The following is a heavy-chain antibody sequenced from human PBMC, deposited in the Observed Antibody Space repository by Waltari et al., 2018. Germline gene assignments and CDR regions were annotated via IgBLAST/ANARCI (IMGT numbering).Heavy chain of an antibody. CDR1: GGSISSSSYY. CDR2: IYYSGST. D-gene: IGHD6-6*01. CDR3: ARQRGGRLRSSSSSALYYYYMDV. V-gene: IGHV4-39*01. Sequence: QLQLQESGPGLVKPSETLSLTCTVSGGSISSSSYYWGWIRQPPGKGLEWIGSIYYSGSTYYNPPLKVRVTISVDTAKTQFSLKLSSGTAADTAVYYCARQRGGRLRSSSSSALYYYYMDVWGKGTTVTVSS. J-gene: IGHJ6*03.